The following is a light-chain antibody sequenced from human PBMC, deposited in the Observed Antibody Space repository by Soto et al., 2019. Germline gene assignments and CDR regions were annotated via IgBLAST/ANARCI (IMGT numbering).Light chain of an antibody. V-gene: IGLV2-23*01. J-gene: IGLJ3*02. Sequence: QSALAQPASVSGSPGQSISIACTGTSSDVGKYKFVSWYQQHPGKAPKLIIYEATKRPSGVSNRFSGSKSGNTASLTISGLQAEDETDYYCCSHAGSGTLVFGGGTKLTVL. CDR2: EAT. CDR3: CSHAGSGTLV. CDR1: SSDVGKYKF.